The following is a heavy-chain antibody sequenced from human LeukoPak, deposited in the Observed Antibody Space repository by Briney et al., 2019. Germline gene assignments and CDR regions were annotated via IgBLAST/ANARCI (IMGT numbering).Heavy chain of an antibody. D-gene: IGHD3-22*01. CDR2: TSSSGSTI. V-gene: IGHV3-48*03. Sequence: GGSLRLSCAASGFTFSSYEMNWVRQAPRKGLEWVSYTSSSGSTIYYADSVKGRFTISRDNAKNSLYLQMNSLRAEDTAVYYCAELGITMIEGVWGKGTTVTISS. CDR3: AELGITMIEGV. CDR1: GFTFSSYE. J-gene: IGHJ6*04.